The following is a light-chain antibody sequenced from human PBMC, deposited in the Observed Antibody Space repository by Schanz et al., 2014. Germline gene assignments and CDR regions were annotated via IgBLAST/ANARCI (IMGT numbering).Light chain of an antibody. V-gene: IGKV3D-20*01. Sequence: EIVLTQSPGTLSLSPGERATLSCGASQNVKSTYLAWYQQKPGLAPRLLIFDTSTRATGIPARFSGSGAGADFTLTISSRVPEDFAVLYCQQYGSSPETFGQGTKVEVK. CDR3: QQYGSSPET. CDR1: QNVKSTY. J-gene: IGKJ1*01. CDR2: DTS.